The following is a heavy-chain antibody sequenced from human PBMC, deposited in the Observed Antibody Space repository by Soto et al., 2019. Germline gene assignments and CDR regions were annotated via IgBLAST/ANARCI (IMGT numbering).Heavy chain of an antibody. Sequence: EVQLVESGGGLVQPGGALRLSCAASGFPFSSYAMHWVRQAPGKGLEYVSAINTNGGTTYYANSVKGRFTVSRDKSKNTLYLQMGSLRAEDMAVYYCAREGGNYYFDYWGQGTLVTVSS. CDR1: GFPFSSYA. J-gene: IGHJ4*02. CDR2: INTNGGTT. V-gene: IGHV3-64*01. D-gene: IGHD1-26*01. CDR3: AREGGNYYFDY.